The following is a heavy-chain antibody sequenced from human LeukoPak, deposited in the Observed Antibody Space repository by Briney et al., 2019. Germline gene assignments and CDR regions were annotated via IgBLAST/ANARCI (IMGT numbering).Heavy chain of an antibody. J-gene: IGHJ3*02. CDR2: FDPEDGET. V-gene: IGHV1-24*01. Sequence: ASVKVSCKVSGYTLTELSMHWVRQAPGKGLEWMGGFDPEDGETIYAQKFQGRVTMTEDTSTDTAYRERSSLRSEDTAVYYCATCRDQRWCDAFDIWGQGTMVTVSS. CDR1: GYTLTELS. CDR3: ATCRDQRWCDAFDI. D-gene: IGHD4-23*01.